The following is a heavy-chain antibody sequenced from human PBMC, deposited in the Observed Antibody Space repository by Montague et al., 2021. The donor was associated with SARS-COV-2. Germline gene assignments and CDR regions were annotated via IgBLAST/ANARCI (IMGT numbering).Heavy chain of an antibody. CDR3: ARDSRIVGATGGMDV. CDR1: GFTFSSYW. J-gene: IGHJ6*02. D-gene: IGHD1-26*01. Sequence: SLRLSCAASGFTFSSYWMSWVRQTPGKGLEWVANIKPDGGEKHYVDSVKGRFTISRDNAKNSLNLQMDSLRAEHTALYYCARDSRIVGATGGMDVWGQGTTVIVSS. CDR2: IKPDGGEK. V-gene: IGHV3-7*03.